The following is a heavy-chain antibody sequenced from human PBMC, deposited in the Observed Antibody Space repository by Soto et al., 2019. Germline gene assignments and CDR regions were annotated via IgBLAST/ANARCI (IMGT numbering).Heavy chain of an antibody. V-gene: IGHV4-59*01. CDR2: IYYSGST. J-gene: IGHJ4*02. CDR1: GGSISSYY. D-gene: IGHD3-3*01. Sequence: SETLSLTCTVSGGSISSYYWSWIRQPPGKGLEWIGNIYYSGSTNYNPSLKSRVTISVDTSKNQFSLKLSSVTAADTAVYYCARTYDFWSGYYPQYYFDYWGQGTLVTVSS. CDR3: ARTYDFWSGYYPQYYFDY.